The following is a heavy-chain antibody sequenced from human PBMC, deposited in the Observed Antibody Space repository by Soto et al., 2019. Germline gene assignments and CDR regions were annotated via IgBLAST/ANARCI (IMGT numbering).Heavy chain of an antibody. CDR3: ARSRPGYCTNGVCYTRNWFDP. J-gene: IGHJ5*02. CDR2: MNPNSGNT. Sequence: VASVKVSCKASGYTFTSYDINWVRQATGQGLEWMGWMNPNSGNTGYAQKFQGRVTMTRNTSISTAYMELSSLRSEDTAVYYCARSRPGYCTNGVCYTRNWFDPCGQGTMVTV. CDR1: GYTFTSYD. V-gene: IGHV1-8*01. D-gene: IGHD2-8*01.